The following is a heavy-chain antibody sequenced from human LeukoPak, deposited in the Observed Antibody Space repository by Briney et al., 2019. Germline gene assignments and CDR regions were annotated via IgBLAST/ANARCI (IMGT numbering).Heavy chain of an antibody. V-gene: IGHV4-59*01. CDR2: IYYSGST. D-gene: IGHD1-14*01. Sequence: SETLSLTCTVSGGPISNYYWSWIRQLPGKGLEWIGYIYYSGSTNYNPSLKSRVTISVDTSKNQFSLRLSSVTAADTAVYYCARSPRGGTKTYFDYWGQGTLVTVSP. CDR3: ARSPRGGTKTYFDY. J-gene: IGHJ4*02. CDR1: GGPISNYY.